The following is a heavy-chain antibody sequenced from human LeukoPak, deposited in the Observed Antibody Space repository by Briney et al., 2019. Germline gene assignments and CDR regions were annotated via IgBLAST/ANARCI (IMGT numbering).Heavy chain of an antibody. V-gene: IGHV4-61*01. D-gene: IGHD5-12*01. CDR2: IYYSGST. CDR3: ARDFWLAG. Sequence: PSETLSLTCTVSGGSVSSGSYYWSWTRQPPGKGLEWIGYIYYSGSTNYNPSLKSRVTISVDTSKNQFSLKLSSVTAADTAVYYCARDFWLAGWGQGTLVTVSS. CDR1: GGSVSSGSYY. J-gene: IGHJ4*02.